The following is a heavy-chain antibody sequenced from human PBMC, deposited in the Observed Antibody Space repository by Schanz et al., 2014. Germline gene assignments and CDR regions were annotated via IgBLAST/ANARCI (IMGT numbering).Heavy chain of an antibody. V-gene: IGHV3-66*01. D-gene: IGHD3-10*01. CDR1: GFTVSSTY. J-gene: IGHJ5*02. CDR3: AKSRSWYVWLDP. CDR2: LYAGGAT. Sequence: VQLVESGGGLVQSGGSLRLSCAASGFTVSSTYVTWVRQAPGKGLEWVSVLYAGGATKYANSVKDRFTISRDNSKNTVYLQMNNLRADDTAVYYCAKSRSWYVWLDPWGQGTLVTVSS.